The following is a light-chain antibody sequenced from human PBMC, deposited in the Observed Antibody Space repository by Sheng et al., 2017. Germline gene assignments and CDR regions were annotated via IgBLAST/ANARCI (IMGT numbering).Light chain of an antibody. CDR1: QIIGNDY. J-gene: IGKJ1*01. Sequence: EIVLTQSPGTLSLSPGERATLSCWASQIIGNDYLAWYQQKPGQPPRLLMYGASARATGIPARFIASGSGTEFTLTISRLEPEDFAVYYCQQYSNSPRTFGQGTKVDI. CDR2: GAS. V-gene: IGKV3-20*01. CDR3: QQYSNSPRT.